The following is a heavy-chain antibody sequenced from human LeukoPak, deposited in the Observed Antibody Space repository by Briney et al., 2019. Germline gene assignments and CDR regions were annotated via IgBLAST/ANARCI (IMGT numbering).Heavy chain of an antibody. CDR2: FYHSGST. Sequence: PSETLSLTCTVTGGSHSKYYWSWLRQPAGKGLEWIGCFYHSGSTSNNPSLRSRVTTSVDTSKNQFSLRLSSVTAADTAVYYCASTQQWLAFDYWGQGSLVTGPS. J-gene: IGHJ4*02. D-gene: IGHD6-19*01. CDR3: ASTQQWLAFDY. V-gene: IGHV4-59*01. CDR1: GGSHSKYY.